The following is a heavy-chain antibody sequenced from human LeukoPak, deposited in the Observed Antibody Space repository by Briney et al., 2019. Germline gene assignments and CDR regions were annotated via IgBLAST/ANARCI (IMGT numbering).Heavy chain of an antibody. D-gene: IGHD2-2*03. J-gene: IGHJ5*02. CDR1: GGSISSGSYY. Sequence: SETLSLTCTVPGGSISSGSYYWSWIRQPAGKGLEWIGRIYTSGSTNYNPSLKSRVTISVDTSKNQFSLKLSSVTAADTAVYYCARDRGYSMINWFDPWGQGTLVTVSS. V-gene: IGHV4-61*02. CDR2: IYTSGST. CDR3: ARDRGYSMINWFDP.